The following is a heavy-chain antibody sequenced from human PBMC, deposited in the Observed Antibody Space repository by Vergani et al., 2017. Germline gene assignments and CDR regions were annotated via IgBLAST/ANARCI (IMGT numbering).Heavy chain of an antibody. CDR2: INHSGST. D-gene: IGHD3-10*01. J-gene: IGHJ4*02. CDR3: ARGGWYYYGSGSNHCDY. V-gene: IGHV4-34*01. CDR1: GGSFSGYY. Sequence: QVQLQQWGAGLLKPSETLSLTCAVYGGSFSGYYWSWIRQPPGKGLEWIGEINHSGSTNYNPSLKSRVTISVDTSKNQFSLKLSSVTAADTAVYYCARGGWYYYGSGSNHCDYWGQGTLVTVSS.